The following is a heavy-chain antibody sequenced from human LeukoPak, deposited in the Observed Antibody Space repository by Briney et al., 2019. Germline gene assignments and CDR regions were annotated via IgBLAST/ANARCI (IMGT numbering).Heavy chain of an antibody. J-gene: IGHJ6*02. V-gene: IGHV4-59*01. CDR1: GGSISSYY. CDR2: IYYSGST. D-gene: IGHD3-10*01. Sequence: PSETLSLTCTDSGGSISSYYWSWIRQPPGKGLEWIGYIYYSGSTNYNPSLKSRVTISVDTSKNQFSLKLSSVTAADTAVYYCARGGSIWFGEPTTLGMDVWGQGTTVTVSS. CDR3: ARGGSIWFGEPTTLGMDV.